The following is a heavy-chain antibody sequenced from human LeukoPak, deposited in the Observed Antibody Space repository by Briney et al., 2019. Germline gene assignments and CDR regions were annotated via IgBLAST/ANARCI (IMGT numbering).Heavy chain of an antibody. D-gene: IGHD1-26*01. CDR2: INHSGST. Sequence: PSETLSLTCAVYGGSFSGYYWSWIRQPPGKGLEWIGEINHSGSTNYNPSLKSRVTISVDTSKNQFSLKLSSVTAADTAVYYCARGFGRENYFDYWGQGTLVTVSS. V-gene: IGHV4-34*01. CDR3: ARGFGRENYFDY. CDR1: GGSFSGYY. J-gene: IGHJ4*02.